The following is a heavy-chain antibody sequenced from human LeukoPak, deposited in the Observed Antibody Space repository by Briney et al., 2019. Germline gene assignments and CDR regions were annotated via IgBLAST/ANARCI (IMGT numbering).Heavy chain of an antibody. CDR3: ASGFDWFANWFDP. CDR2: ISSSSSYI. CDR1: GFTFSSYS. V-gene: IGHV3-21*01. D-gene: IGHD3-9*01. Sequence: GGSLRLSCAASGFTFSSYSMNWVRQAPGKGREWVSSISSSSSYIYYADSVKGRFTISRDNAKNSLYLQMNSLRAEDTAVYYCASGFDWFANWFDPWGQGTLVTVSS. J-gene: IGHJ5*02.